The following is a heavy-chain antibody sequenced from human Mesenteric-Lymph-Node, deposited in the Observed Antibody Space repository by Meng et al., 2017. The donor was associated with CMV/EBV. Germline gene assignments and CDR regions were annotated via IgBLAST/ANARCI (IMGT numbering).Heavy chain of an antibody. D-gene: IGHD3-3*01. V-gene: IGHV4-61*01. J-gene: IGHJ6*02. Sequence: SETLSLTCSVSGGSVNSDRYHWSWIRQPPGKGLEWIGYIYYSGSTKYNPSLKSRVTISVDTSKNQFSLKLSSVTAADTAVYYCARMPYYNFWSGSYNMDVWGQGTTVTVSS. CDR1: GGSVNSDRYH. CDR3: ARMPYYNFWSGSYNMDV. CDR2: IYYSGST.